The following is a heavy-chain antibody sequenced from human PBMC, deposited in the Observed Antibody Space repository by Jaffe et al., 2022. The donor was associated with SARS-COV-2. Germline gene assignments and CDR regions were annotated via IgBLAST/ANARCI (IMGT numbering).Heavy chain of an antibody. CDR1: GFTFSSYA. J-gene: IGHJ4*02. D-gene: IGHD4-17*01. V-gene: IGHV3-23*01. CDR3: ARGGTTVTTSSAY. CDR2: ISGSGGST. Sequence: EVQLLESGGGLVQPGGSLRLSCAASGFTFSSYAMNWVRQAPGKGLEWVSVISGSGGSTYYADSVKGRFTISRDSSRNTLYLQMNSLRAEDTAVYYCARGGTTVTTSSAYWGQGTLVTVSS.